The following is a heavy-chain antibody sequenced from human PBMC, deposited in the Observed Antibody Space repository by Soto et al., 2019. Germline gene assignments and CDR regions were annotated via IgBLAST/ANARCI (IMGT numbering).Heavy chain of an antibody. D-gene: IGHD2-15*01. CDR2: IKEDGSDK. V-gene: IGHV3-7*01. CDR1: GFSFSNYW. J-gene: IGHJ5*02. CDR3: ARDCFRCNSCLRRGFFDD. Sequence: EVQLVRSGGGLVQPGGSLRLSCAASGFSFSNYWMSWLRQAPGKGMEWVANIKEDGSDKYYVYSVKGRFTISRYNARDSLYLQIDSLRADDMAVYYCARDCFRCNSCLRRGFFDDWGKGILVTFPS.